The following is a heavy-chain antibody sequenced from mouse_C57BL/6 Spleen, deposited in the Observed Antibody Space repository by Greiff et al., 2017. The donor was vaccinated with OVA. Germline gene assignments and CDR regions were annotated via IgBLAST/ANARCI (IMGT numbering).Heavy chain of an antibody. CDR1: GYTFTDYN. J-gene: IGHJ2*01. D-gene: IGHD1-1*01. Sequence: EVQLQQSGPELVKPGASVKMSCKASGYTFTDYNMHWVKQSHGKSLEWIGYINPNNGGTSYNKKFKGKATLTVNKSSSTAYMELRSLTSEDSAVYYCARSYYGSSNYWGQGTTLTVSS. CDR2: INPNNGGT. CDR3: ARSYYGSSNY. V-gene: IGHV1-22*01.